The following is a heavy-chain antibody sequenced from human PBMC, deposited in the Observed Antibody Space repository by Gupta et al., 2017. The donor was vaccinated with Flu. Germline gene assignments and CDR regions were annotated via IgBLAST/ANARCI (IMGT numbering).Heavy chain of an antibody. CDR2: ISYNGKT. V-gene: IGHV4-39*07. Sequence: QLQLQESGPGLVKSSETLSLTCTVSGGSINSGTYNWGWIRPPPGQGLEWIATISYNGKTYYNPSLKSRVTISVDTSKNQFSLKLSSVTAADTAVYSCARFYNSWRAFDIWGQGTVVTVSS. D-gene: IGHD1-1*01. CDR3: ARFYNSWRAFDI. CDR1: GGSINSGTYN. J-gene: IGHJ3*02.